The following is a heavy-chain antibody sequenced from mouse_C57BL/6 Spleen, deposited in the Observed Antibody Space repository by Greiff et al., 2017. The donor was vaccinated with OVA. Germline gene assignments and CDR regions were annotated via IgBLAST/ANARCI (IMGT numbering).Heavy chain of an antibody. D-gene: IGHD4-1*01. J-gene: IGHJ3*01. CDR2: ISNGGGST. CDR3: ARLGRGY. Sequence: EVKLMESGGGLVQPGGSLKLSCAASGFTFSDYYMYWVRQTPEKRLEWVAYISNGGGSTYYPDTVKGRFTISRDNAKNTLYLQMSRLKSEDTAMYYCARLGRGYWGQGTLVTVSA. CDR1: GFTFSDYY. V-gene: IGHV5-12*01.